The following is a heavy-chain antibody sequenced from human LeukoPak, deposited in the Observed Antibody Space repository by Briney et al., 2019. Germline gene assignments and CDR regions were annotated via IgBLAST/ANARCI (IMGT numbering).Heavy chain of an antibody. CDR1: GYTFASYG. Sequence: AAVTVTCKGSGYTFASYGISRVRQPPGQGLEWMGWISAYNGNTNYAQKLQGRVTMTTDTSTSTAYMELRSLRSDDTAVYYCPRSATFDYWGQGTLVTVSS. V-gene: IGHV1-18*01. J-gene: IGHJ4*02. CDR3: PRSATFDY. CDR2: ISAYNGNT.